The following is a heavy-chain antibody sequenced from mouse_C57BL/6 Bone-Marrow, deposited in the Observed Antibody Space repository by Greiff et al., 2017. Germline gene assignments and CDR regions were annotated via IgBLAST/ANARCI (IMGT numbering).Heavy chain of an antibody. V-gene: IGHV1-81*01. D-gene: IGHD3-1*01. CDR3: AATAHGAY. CDR2: IYPRSGNT. CDR1: GYTFTSYG. J-gene: IGHJ3*01. Sequence: VQLVESGAELARPGASVKLSCKASGYTFTSYGISWVKQRTGQGLEWIGEIYPRSGNTYYNEKFKGKATLTADKSSSNVYMELRSLTSEDSAVYFCAATAHGAYWGQGTLVTVSA.